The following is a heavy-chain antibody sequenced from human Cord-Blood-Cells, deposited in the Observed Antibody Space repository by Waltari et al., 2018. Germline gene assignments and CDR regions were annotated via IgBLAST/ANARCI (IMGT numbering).Heavy chain of an antibody. V-gene: IGHV1-3*01. Sequence: VQLVQSGAEVKKPGASVKVYCKASGYNFTSYALHWVRQAPGPRLEWMVWINAGNGNTKCSQKFQDRVTITRDTSASTAYMELSSLRSEDTAVYYCAFTSRIVGATDCYYYDMDVWGQKTTVAVSS. CDR2: INAGNGNT. J-gene: IGHJ6*02. CDR3: AFTSRIVGATDCYYYDMDV. CDR1: GYNFTSYA. D-gene: IGHD1-26*01.